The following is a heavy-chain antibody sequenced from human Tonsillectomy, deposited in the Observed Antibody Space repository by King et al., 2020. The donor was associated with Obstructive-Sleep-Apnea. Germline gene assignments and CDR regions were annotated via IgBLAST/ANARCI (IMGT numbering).Heavy chain of an antibody. J-gene: IGHJ4*02. CDR3: ARAQDFWSGYPSYFFDY. CDR1: GGSISDYF. V-gene: IGHV4-59*01. CDR2: IYYNGST. D-gene: IGHD3-3*01. Sequence: QLQESGPGLVKPSENLSLTCTVSGGSISDYFWSWIRQPPGKGLEWSGYIYYNGSTNYNPSLKSRVTISVDTSKNQFSLKLSSMTAADTAVYYCARAQDFWSGYPSYFFDYWGQGALVTVSS.